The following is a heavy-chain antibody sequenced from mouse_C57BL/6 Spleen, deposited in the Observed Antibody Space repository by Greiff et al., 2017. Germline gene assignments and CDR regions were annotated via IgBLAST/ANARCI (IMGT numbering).Heavy chain of an antibody. CDR2: ISYDGSN. CDR3: ASLGLYFDY. J-gene: IGHJ2*01. Sequence: VQLQQSGPGLVKPSQSLSLTCSVTGYSITSGYYWNWIRQFPGNKLEWMGYISYDGSNNYNPSLKNRISITRDTSKNQFFLKLNSVTTEDTATYYCASLGLYFDYWGQGTTLTVSS. D-gene: IGHD3-1*01. V-gene: IGHV3-6*01. CDR1: GYSITSGYY.